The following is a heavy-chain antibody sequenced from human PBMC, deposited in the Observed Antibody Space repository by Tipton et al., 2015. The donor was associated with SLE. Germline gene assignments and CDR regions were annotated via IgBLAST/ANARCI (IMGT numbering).Heavy chain of an antibody. CDR2: IYHSGST. CDR1: GGSISNGGNS. J-gene: IGHJ4*02. V-gene: IGHV4-30-2*01. D-gene: IGHD4-17*01. Sequence: TLSLTCAVSGGSISNGGNSWSWIRQPPGKGLEWIGYIYHSGSTYYNPSLKSRVTISVDRPKNQFSLKLSSVTAADTAVYYCARRAPAYGDFDYWGQGTLVTVSS. CDR3: ARRAPAYGDFDY.